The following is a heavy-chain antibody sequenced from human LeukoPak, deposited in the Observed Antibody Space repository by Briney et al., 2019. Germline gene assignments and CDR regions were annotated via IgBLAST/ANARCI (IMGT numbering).Heavy chain of an antibody. CDR1: GYTFTSYA. Sequence: ASVKVSCKASGYTFTSYAIYWVRQAPGQGLEWMGWINTNTGNPMYAQGFTGRFVFSLDTSVSTAYLQISSLKAEDTAVYYCARDPGNSYGVYYFDYWGQGTLVPVSS. CDR3: ARDPGNSYGVYYFDY. D-gene: IGHD5-18*01. V-gene: IGHV7-4-1*02. CDR2: INTNTGNP. J-gene: IGHJ4*02.